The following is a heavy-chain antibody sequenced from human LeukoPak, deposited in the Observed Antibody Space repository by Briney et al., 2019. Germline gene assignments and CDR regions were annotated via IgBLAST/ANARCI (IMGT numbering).Heavy chain of an antibody. D-gene: IGHD3-22*01. Sequence: GGSLRLSCAASGFTFSSYWMSWVRQAPGKGLEWVANIKQDGSEKYYVDSVKGRFTISRDNAKNSLYLLMNSLRAEETAVYYCARGVPYYYDSSGYPDAFDIWGQGTMVTVSS. CDR2: IKQDGSEK. V-gene: IGHV3-7*01. J-gene: IGHJ3*02. CDR3: ARGVPYYYDSSGYPDAFDI. CDR1: GFTFSSYW.